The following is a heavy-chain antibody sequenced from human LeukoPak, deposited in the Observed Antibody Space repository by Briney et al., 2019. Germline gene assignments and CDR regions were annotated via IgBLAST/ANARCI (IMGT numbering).Heavy chain of an antibody. V-gene: IGHV3-21*01. CDR1: GFTFSSYS. J-gene: IGHJ4*02. Sequence: TGGSLRLSCAASGFTFSSYSMNWVRQAPGKGLEWVSSISSSSSYIYYADSVKGRFTISRDNAKNSLYLQMNSLRAEDTAVYYCARYGSGSTDYWGQGTLVTVSS. CDR2: ISSSSSYI. CDR3: ARYGSGSTDY. D-gene: IGHD3-10*01.